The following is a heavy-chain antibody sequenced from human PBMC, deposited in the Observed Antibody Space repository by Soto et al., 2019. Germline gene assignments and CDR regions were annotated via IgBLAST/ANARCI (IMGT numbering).Heavy chain of an antibody. V-gene: IGHV3-21*01. D-gene: IGHD3-16*01. CDR2: ISSSSSYI. Sequence: GGSLRLSCAASGFTFSSYSMNWVRQAPGKGLEWVSSISSSSSYIYYADSVKGRFTISRDNAKNSLYLQMNSLRAEDTAVYYCARVRDYDYIWGGIDVWGKGTTVTVSS. CDR1: GFTFSSYS. J-gene: IGHJ6*04. CDR3: ARVRDYDYIWGGIDV.